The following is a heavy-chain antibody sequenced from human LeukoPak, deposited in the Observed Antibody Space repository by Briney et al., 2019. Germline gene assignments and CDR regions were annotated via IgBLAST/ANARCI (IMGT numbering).Heavy chain of an antibody. CDR1: GGSFSGYY. D-gene: IGHD2-2*02. CDR2: INHSGST. V-gene: IGHV4-34*01. Sequence: SETLSLTCAVYGGSFSGYYWSWIRQPPGKGLEWIGEINHSGSTNYNPSLKSRVTISVGTSKNQFSLKLSSVTAADTAVYYCAREGERDIVVVPAAIRDWFDPWGQGTLVTVSS. CDR3: AREGERDIVVVPAAIRDWFDP. J-gene: IGHJ5*02.